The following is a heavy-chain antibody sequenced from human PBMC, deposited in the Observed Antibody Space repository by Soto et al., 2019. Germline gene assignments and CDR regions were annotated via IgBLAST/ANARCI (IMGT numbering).Heavy chain of an antibody. J-gene: IGHJ6*03. CDR2: ISGSGGST. CDR3: AKHPYYYYYMDV. V-gene: IGHV3-23*01. CDR1: GFTFSSYA. Sequence: GGSLRLSCAASGFTFSSYAMGWVRQAPGKGLEWVSAISGSGGSTYYADSVKGRFTISRDNSKNTLYLQMNSLRAEDTAVYYCAKHPYYYYYMDVWGKGTTVTVSS.